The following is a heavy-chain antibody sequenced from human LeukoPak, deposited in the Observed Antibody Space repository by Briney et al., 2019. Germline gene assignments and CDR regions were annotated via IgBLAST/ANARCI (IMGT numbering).Heavy chain of an antibody. Sequence: SETLSLTCTVSGYSISSSYYWSWIRQPPGKGLEWIGYIYYSGSTNYNPSLKSRVTISVDTSKNQFSLKLSSVTAADTAVYYCARGLRPGDAFDIWGQGTMVTVSS. V-gene: IGHV4-59*12. CDR2: IYYSGST. CDR3: ARGLRPGDAFDI. J-gene: IGHJ3*02. CDR1: GYSISSSYY.